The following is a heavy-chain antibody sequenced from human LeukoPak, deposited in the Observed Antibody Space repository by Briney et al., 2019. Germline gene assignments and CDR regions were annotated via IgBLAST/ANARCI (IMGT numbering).Heavy chain of an antibody. Sequence: GGSLRLSCAASGFTFSSYSMNWVRQAPGKGLEWVSAISGSGVSTYDADSVEGRFTISRDNSKNTLYLQMHSLRVEDTAVYYCAKAYCTSTSCYTSDAFDMWGQGTMVTVSS. V-gene: IGHV3-23*01. D-gene: IGHD2-2*02. CDR2: ISGSGVST. J-gene: IGHJ3*02. CDR1: GFTFSSYS. CDR3: AKAYCTSTSCYTSDAFDM.